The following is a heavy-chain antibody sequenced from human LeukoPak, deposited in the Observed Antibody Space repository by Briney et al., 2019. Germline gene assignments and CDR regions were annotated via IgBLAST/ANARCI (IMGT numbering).Heavy chain of an antibody. V-gene: IGHV1-18*01. CDR2: ISAYNGNT. CDR1: GYTFTGYG. J-gene: IGHJ4*02. D-gene: IGHD3-10*01. Sequence: ASVKVSCKAFGYTFTGYGISWVRQAPGQGLEWMGWISAYNGNTNYAQKLQGRVTMTTDTSTSTAYVELRSLRSDDTAVYYCARAGAYGSGSSRYWGQGTLVTVSS. CDR3: ARAGAYGSGSSRY.